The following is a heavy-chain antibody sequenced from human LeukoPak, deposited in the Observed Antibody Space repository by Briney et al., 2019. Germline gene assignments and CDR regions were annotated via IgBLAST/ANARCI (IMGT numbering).Heavy chain of an antibody. CDR1: DGSIRTYY. CDR2: IYYRGDI. D-gene: IGHD5-24*01. V-gene: IGHV4-59*01. CDR3: ARGGGIGYNFY. Sequence: SETLSLTCSVSDGSIRTYYWSWIRQSPGQGLEWIGNIYYRGDINYNPSLKSRVIISIDASKNQISLRLSSVTAADTAVYYCARGGGIGYNFYWGRGTLVTVSS. J-gene: IGHJ4*02.